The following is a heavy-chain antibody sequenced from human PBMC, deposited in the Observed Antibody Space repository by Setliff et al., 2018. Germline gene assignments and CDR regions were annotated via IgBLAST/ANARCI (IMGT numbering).Heavy chain of an antibody. CDR2: IYYSGST. CDR1: GYSISGGYY. J-gene: IGHJ4*02. V-gene: IGHV4-31*11. CDR3: ARRGMSSSWFQGYFDY. D-gene: IGHD6-13*01. Sequence: PSETLSLTCGVSGYSISGGYYWSWIRQHPGKGLEWIGYIYYSGSTYYNPSLKSRVTISVDTSKNQFSLKLSSVTAADTAVYYCARRGMSSSWFQGYFDYWGQGTLVTVSS.